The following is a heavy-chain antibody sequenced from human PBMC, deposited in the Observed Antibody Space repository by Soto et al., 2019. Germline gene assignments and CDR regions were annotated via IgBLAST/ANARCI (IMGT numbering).Heavy chain of an antibody. CDR2: ISYDGSNK. Sequence: GGSLRLSCAASGFTFSSYAMHWVRQAPGKGLEWVAVISYDGSNKYYADSVKGRFTISRDNSKNTLYLQMNSLRAEDPAVYYCARGGRGMPADAFDIWGQGTMVTVSS. CDR3: ARGGRGMPADAFDI. J-gene: IGHJ3*02. V-gene: IGHV3-30*04. CDR1: GFTFSSYA. D-gene: IGHD3-16*01.